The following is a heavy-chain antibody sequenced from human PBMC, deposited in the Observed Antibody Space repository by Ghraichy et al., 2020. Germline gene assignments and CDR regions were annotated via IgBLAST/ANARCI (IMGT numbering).Heavy chain of an antibody. CDR1: GGGSFMGYY. CDR3: TRAPRHVTVFEVVVSYGRFDS. D-gene: IGHD3-10*01. J-gene: IGHJ5*01. CDR2: TSHSGIT. Sequence: SETLSLTCAVYGGGSFMGYYWSWIRQSPEKGLEWIGETSHSGITKFNPSLSSRVTISVDTSKNQFSLNLRSVTAADTAVYYCTRAPRHVTVFEVVVSYGRFDSWSQGTPVTVSS. V-gene: IGHV4-34*01.